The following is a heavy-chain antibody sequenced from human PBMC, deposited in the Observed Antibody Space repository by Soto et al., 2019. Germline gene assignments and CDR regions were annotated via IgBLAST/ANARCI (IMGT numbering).Heavy chain of an antibody. CDR3: ASSGRVRGVIDYYYYMDV. Sequence: SETLSLTCTVSGGSISSYYWSWIRQPPGKGLEWIGYIYYSGSTNYNPSLKSRVTISVDTSKNQFSLKLSSVTAADTAVYYCASSGRVRGVIDYYYYMDVWGKGTTVTVSS. V-gene: IGHV4-59*01. CDR2: IYYSGST. CDR1: GGSISSYY. J-gene: IGHJ6*03. D-gene: IGHD3-10*01.